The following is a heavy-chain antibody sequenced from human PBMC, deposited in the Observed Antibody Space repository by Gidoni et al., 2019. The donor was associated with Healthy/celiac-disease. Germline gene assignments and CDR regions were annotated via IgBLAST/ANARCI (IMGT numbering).Heavy chain of an antibody. V-gene: IGHV3-15*01. CDR1: GFPFINAW. CDR2: IKSKTDGGTT. CDR3: TTLGLELHSRNWFDP. Sequence: EVQLVESGGGLLKPGGSLSLSCSASGFPFINAWMSWVRQAPGKGLEWVGRIKSKTDGGTTDYAAPVKGRFTISRDDSKNTLYLQMNSLKTEDTAVYYCTTLGLELHSRNWFDPWGQGTLVTVSS. D-gene: IGHD1-7*01. J-gene: IGHJ5*02.